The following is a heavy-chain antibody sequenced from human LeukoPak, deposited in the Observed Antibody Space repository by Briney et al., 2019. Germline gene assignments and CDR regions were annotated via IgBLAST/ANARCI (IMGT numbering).Heavy chain of an antibody. CDR1: GVSITSFY. D-gene: IGHD2-2*01. CDR2: IYFSGST. Sequence: KSSETLSLTCAVSGVSITSFYWSWIRQPPGKGLEWIGYIYFSGSTNYNPSLKSRVTVSLDTTKNQVSPKLSSVSAADTALYYCARDRRTSRYEICYYGMDVWGQGTTVTVSS. J-gene: IGHJ6*02. V-gene: IGHV4-59*12. CDR3: ARDRRTSRYEICYYGMDV.